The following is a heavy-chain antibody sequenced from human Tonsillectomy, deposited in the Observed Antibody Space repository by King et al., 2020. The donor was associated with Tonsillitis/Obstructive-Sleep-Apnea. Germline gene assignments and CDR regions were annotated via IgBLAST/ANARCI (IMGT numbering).Heavy chain of an antibody. V-gene: IGHV3-74*01. D-gene: IGHD2-21*01. CDR1: GFTFSSYW. CDR3: ARVHSPAHGVVFDGLDM. CDR2: INSDGSST. Sequence: VQLVESGGGLVQPGGSLRLSCAASGFTFSSYWMHWVRQAPGKGLVWVSRINSDGSSTSYADSVKGRFTISRDNAKNSEYLQMNSLRAEDTAVYYCARVHSPAHGVVFDGLDMWGQGTMVTVSS. J-gene: IGHJ3*02.